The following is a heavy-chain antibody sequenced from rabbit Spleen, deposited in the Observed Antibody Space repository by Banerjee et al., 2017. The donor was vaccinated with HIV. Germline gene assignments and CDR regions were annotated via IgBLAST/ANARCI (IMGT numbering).Heavy chain of an antibody. CDR1: GFDFNSYY. CDR3: ARDTGTSFSSYGMDL. Sequence: QLKESGGGLVQPGGSLKLSCKASGFDFNSYYMSWVRQAPGKGLEWIGYIDPLFGSAYYASWVNGRFSISRENTQNTVSLQLNSLTVADTATYFCARDTGTSFSSYGMDLWGQGTLVTVS. CDR2: IDPLFGSA. J-gene: IGHJ6*01. D-gene: IGHD7-1*01. V-gene: IGHV1S7*01.